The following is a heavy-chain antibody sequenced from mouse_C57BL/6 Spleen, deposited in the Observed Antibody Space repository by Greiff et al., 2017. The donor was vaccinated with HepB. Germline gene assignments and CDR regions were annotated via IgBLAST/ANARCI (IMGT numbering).Heavy chain of an antibody. CDR1: GYTFTSYW. J-gene: IGHJ2*01. CDR3: ASSADYDDDEKDYYFDY. D-gene: IGHD2-4*01. CDR2: IDPSDSYT. V-gene: IGHV1-69*01. Sequence: VQLQQPGAELVMPGASVKLSCKASGYTFTSYWMHWVKQRPGQGLEWIGEIDPSDSYTNYNQKFKGKSTLTVDKSSSTAYMQLSSLTSEDSAVYYWASSADYDDDEKDYYFDYWGQGTTLTVSS.